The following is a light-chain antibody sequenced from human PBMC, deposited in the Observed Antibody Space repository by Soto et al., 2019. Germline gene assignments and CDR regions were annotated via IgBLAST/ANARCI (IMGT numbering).Light chain of an antibody. V-gene: IGLV1-40*01. CDR1: SSNIGAGND. J-gene: IGLJ1*01. CDR2: ANS. CDR3: QSYDSSLSGYV. Sequence: QSVLTQPPSVSGAPGQRVTISCTGSSSNIGAGNDVNWYQQLPGTAPKLLIYANSNRPSGVPDRVSGSKSGTTASLAITGLQAGDEADYYCQSYDSSLSGYVFGTGTKVTVL.